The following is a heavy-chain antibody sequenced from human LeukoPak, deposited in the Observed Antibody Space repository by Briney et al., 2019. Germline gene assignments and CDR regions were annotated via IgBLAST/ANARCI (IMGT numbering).Heavy chain of an antibody. Sequence: GGSLRLSCVASGFTFSSYSMHWVRQAPGEGLEWLSGISNNGRATDYADSIKGRFTISRDNSKSTVLLQMNSLRAEDTAEYFCAHQVPPNDEYFDHWGQGTLVTVSS. CDR1: GFTFSSYS. J-gene: IGHJ1*01. CDR3: AHQVPPNDEYFDH. V-gene: IGHV3-23*01. CDR2: ISNNGRAT.